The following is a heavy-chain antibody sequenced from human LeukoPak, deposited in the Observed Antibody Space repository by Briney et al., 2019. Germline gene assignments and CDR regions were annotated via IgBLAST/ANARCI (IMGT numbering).Heavy chain of an antibody. D-gene: IGHD5-12*01. CDR2: INGDGSST. V-gene: IGHV3-74*01. Sequence: GGSLRLSCAASGFTFSNYWMHWVRQAPGKGLVWVSHINGDGSSTSYADSVKGQFTISRDNAKNTLYLQMSSLRAEGTAVYYCVREIRGYDHFDLWGQGTLVTVSS. CDR1: GFTFSNYW. J-gene: IGHJ4*02. CDR3: VREIRGYDHFDL.